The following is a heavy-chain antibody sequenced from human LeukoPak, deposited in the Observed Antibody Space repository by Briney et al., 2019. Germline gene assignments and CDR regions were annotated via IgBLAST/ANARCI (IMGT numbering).Heavy chain of an antibody. D-gene: IGHD1-1*01. CDR2: ISGGGGRT. Sequence: GGSLRLSCAASGFTFSSYSMNWVRQAPGKGLEWVSGISGGGGRTYYADSVKGRFTISRDNSKNTLYLQMNSLRAEDTAVYYCARHERGAENLDYWGQGALVTVSS. J-gene: IGHJ4*02. CDR3: ARHERGAENLDY. CDR1: GFTFSSYS. V-gene: IGHV3-23*01.